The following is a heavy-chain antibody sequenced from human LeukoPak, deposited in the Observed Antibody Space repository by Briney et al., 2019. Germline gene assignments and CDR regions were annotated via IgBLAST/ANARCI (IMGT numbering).Heavy chain of an antibody. D-gene: IGHD3-9*01. CDR1: GGSISSSSYY. CDR3: ARHQVSLYDILTGYDY. CDR2: IYYSGST. V-gene: IGHV4-39*01. J-gene: IGHJ4*02. Sequence: PSETLSLTCTVSGGSISSSSYYWGWIRQPPGEGLEWTGSIYYSGSTYYNPSLKSRVTISVDTSKNQFSLKLSSVTAADTAVYYCARHQVSLYDILTGYDYWGQGTLVTVSS.